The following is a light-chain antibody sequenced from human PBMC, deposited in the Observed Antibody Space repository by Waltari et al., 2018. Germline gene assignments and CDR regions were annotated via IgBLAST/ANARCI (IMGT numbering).Light chain of an antibody. Sequence: EIVLTQSPALLSFSPGERATLPCRASQSVGTYLAWYQQRPGQSPRLLIFDASNRATGIPARFTGSGSETDFTLTISSLQPEDFAVYYCQQRRNWPLTFGGGTRVQI. CDR1: QSVGTY. J-gene: IGKJ4*01. V-gene: IGKV3-11*01. CDR3: QQRRNWPLT. CDR2: DAS.